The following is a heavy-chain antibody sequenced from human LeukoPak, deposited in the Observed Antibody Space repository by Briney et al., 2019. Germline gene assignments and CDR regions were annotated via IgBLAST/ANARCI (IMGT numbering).Heavy chain of an antibody. CDR1: GYTFTSYG. CDR3: ARDPLGAFDY. Sequence: ASLKVSCKASGYTFTSYGISWVRQAPGQGLEWMGWISAYNGNTNYAQKLQGRVTMTTDTSTSTAYMELRRLRFDENAVYYCARDPLGAFDYWGRGPLVTVSS. CDR2: ISAYNGNT. V-gene: IGHV1-18*01. J-gene: IGHJ4*02.